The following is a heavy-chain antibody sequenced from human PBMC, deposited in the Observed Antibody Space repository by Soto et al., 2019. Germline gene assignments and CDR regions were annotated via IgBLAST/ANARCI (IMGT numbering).Heavy chain of an antibody. CDR3: ARVYTYGAIDY. Sequence: QVQLVESGGGLVKPGGSLRLSCAASGFTFTNFYMSWIRQAPGKGLEWVSYTSSSSITVHYADSVKGRFTISRDNAKNSVYLQMKSLRAEDTAVYYCARVYTYGAIDYWGQGTLVTVSS. D-gene: IGHD5-18*01. J-gene: IGHJ4*02. CDR2: TSSSSITV. CDR1: GFTFTNFY. V-gene: IGHV3-11*01.